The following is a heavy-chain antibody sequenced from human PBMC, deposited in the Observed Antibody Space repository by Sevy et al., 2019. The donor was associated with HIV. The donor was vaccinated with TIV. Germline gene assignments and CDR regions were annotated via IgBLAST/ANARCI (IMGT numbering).Heavy chain of an antibody. Sequence: GGSLRLSCAASGFTFSNYNMNWVRQAPGKGLEWASYISSSSNTIYYADSVKGRFTIARDNDKNSLYLEMNSLRAEDTAVYYCARDNLLPLMVSMVRGALSFYFDYWGQGTLVTVSS. CDR2: ISSSSNTI. CDR1: GFTFSNYN. V-gene: IGHV3-48*01. CDR3: ARDNLLPLMVSMVRGALSFYFDY. J-gene: IGHJ4*02. D-gene: IGHD3-10*01.